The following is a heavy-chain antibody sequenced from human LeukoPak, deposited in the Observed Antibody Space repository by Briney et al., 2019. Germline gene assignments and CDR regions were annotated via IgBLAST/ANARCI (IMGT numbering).Heavy chain of an antibody. CDR1: GFSFPYG. CDR2: IKQDGSEK. D-gene: IGHD5-12*01. V-gene: IGHV3-7*01. Sequence: GGSLRLSCEASGFSFPYGMSWVRQAPGKGLEWVANIKQDGSEKYYVDSVKGRFTISRDNAKNSLYLQMNSLRAEDTAVYYCARVEASGYDYGAFDYWGQGTLVTVSS. J-gene: IGHJ4*02. CDR3: ARVEASGYDYGAFDY.